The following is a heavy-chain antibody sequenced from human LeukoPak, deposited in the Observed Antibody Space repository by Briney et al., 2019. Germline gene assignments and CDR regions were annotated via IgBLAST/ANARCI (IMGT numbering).Heavy chain of an antibody. D-gene: IGHD3-16*02. CDR1: GGSISSYY. V-gene: IGHV4-59*01. J-gene: IGHJ3*02. CDR2: IYYSGST. CDR3: ARGPPSYYDYVWGSYRHDAFDI. Sequence: PSETLSLTCTVSGGSISSYYWSWIRQPPGKGLEWIGYIYYSGSTNYNPSLKSRVTISVDTSKNQFSLKLSSVTAADTAVYYCARGPPSYYDYVWGSYRHDAFDIWGQGTMVTVSS.